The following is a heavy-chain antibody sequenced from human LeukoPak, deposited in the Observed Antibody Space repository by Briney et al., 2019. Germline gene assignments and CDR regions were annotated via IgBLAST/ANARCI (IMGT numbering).Heavy chain of an antibody. CDR1: GFTFNTHR. Sequence: GGSLRLSCAASGFTFNTHRMHWVRQAPGKGRLWVSHINSDGSSTDYADSVKGRFTISRDNARNTLYLQMNSLRVEDTAVYYCVRAGGYSYGPGGYWGQGTLVTVSS. CDR3: VRAGGYSYGPGGY. J-gene: IGHJ4*02. D-gene: IGHD5-18*01. CDR2: INSDGSST. V-gene: IGHV3-74*01.